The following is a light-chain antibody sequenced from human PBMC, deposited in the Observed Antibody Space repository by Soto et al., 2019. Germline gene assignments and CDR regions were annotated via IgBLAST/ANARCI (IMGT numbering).Light chain of an antibody. J-gene: IGKJ1*01. CDR1: QTISSW. CDR3: QHYNSYSEA. V-gene: IGKV1-5*03. Sequence: DIHMTQSPSTLSGSVVDLVTITCRASQTISSWLAWYQQKPGKAPKLLIYKASTLKSGVPSRFSGSGSGTEFTLTISSLQPDDFATYYCQHYNSYSEAFGQGTKVDIK. CDR2: KAS.